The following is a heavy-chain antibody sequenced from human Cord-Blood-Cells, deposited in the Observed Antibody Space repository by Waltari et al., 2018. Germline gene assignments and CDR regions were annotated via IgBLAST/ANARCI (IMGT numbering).Heavy chain of an antibody. CDR1: GFTFSGYA. Sequence: EVQLVESGGGLVQPGGSLKLSCAASGFTFSGYAMHWVRQASGKGLEWVGRIRSKANSYATAYAASVKGRFTISRDDSKNTAYLQMNSLKTEDTAVYYCTFMITFGGVIVDYWGQGTLVTVSS. CDR2: IRSKANSYAT. D-gene: IGHD3-16*02. CDR3: TFMITFGGVIVDY. J-gene: IGHJ4*02. V-gene: IGHV3-73*02.